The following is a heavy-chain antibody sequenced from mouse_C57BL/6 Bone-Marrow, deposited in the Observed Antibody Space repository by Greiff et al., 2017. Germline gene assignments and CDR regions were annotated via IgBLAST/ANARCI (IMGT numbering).Heavy chain of an antibody. J-gene: IGHJ3*01. D-gene: IGHD4-1*01. CDR1: GYAFSSSW. Sequence: VQGVESGPELVKPGASVKISCKASGYAFSSSWLNWVKPRPGKGLEWIGRIYPGDGDTNYNGKFNGQAPLTADQSSSTAYMQLSSLTSEDSAVYFCARERTDWDEFAYWGQGTLVTVSA. CDR2: IYPGDGDT. V-gene: IGHV1-82*01. CDR3: ARERTDWDEFAY.